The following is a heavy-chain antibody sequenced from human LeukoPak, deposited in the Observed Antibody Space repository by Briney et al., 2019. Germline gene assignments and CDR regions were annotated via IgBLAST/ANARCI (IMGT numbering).Heavy chain of an antibody. D-gene: IGHD3-22*01. CDR2: ISGSGGST. CDR1: GFTFSNYA. J-gene: IGHJ1*01. CDR3: AKDQYYYDSSGTEH. Sequence: HPGGSLRLSCAASGFTFSNYAMSWVRQAPGKGLEWVSGISGSGGSTYYADSVKGHFTISRDNSKNTLYLQMNSLRAEDTAVYYCAKDQYYYDSSGTEHWGQGTLVTVSS. V-gene: IGHV3-23*01.